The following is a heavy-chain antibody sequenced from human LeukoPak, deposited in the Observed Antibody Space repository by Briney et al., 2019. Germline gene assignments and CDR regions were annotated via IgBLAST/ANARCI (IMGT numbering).Heavy chain of an antibody. CDR1: GFTVSSNY. CDR3: ARGAYDSSGYLLDI. CDR2: IYSGGST. J-gene: IGHJ3*02. D-gene: IGHD3-22*01. Sequence: GGSLRLSCAASGFTVSSNYMSWVRQAPGKGLEWVSVIYSGGSTYYADSVKGRFTISRDNSKNTLYLQMNSLRAEDTAVYYCARGAYDSSGYLLDISGQGTMVTVSS. V-gene: IGHV3-53*01.